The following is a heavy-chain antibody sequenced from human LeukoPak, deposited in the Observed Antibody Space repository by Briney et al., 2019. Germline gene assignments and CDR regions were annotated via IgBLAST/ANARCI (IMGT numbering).Heavy chain of an antibody. V-gene: IGHV3-21*01. CDR3: ARGLNYSFYYYYYMDV. CDR1: GFTFSSYS. CDR2: ISSSSSYI. D-gene: IGHD1-7*01. J-gene: IGHJ6*03. Sequence: PGGSLRLSCAASGFTFSSYSMNWVRQAPGKGLEWVSSISSSSSYIYYADSVKGRFTISRDNAKNSLYLQMNSLRAEDTAVYYCARGLNYSFYYYYYMDVWGKGTTVTVSS.